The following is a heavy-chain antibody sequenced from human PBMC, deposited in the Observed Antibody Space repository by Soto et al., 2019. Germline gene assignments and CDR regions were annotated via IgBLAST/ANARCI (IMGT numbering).Heavy chain of an antibody. V-gene: IGHV1-18*04. Sequence: QVPLVQSGPDLKRPGASMKVSCKASGYTFTSYGISWVRQAPGQGLEWMAWISPLKGRTQYSQKAQGRVTLSTDTSSNTAYMEMTTLRVDDTAVYYCAMECGDRPEYFKHWGQGTLVTVS. J-gene: IGHJ1*01. CDR2: ISPLKGRT. CDR1: GYTFTSYG. CDR3: AMECGDRPEYFKH. D-gene: IGHD4-17*01.